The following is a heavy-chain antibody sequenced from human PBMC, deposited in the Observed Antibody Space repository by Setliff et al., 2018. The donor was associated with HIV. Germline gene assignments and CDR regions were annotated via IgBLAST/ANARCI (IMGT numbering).Heavy chain of an antibody. CDR2: INHSAST. CDR3: ARRAAATTNFDY. Sequence: LSLTCAVYGGSFRSYFWSWIRQPPGKGLEWIGEINHSASTNYNPSLKSRVTISVDTSKNQFSLKVTSVTAADTAVYYCARRAAATTNFDYWGQGTLVTVSS. CDR1: GGSFRSYF. V-gene: IGHV4-34*01. J-gene: IGHJ4*02. D-gene: IGHD1-26*01.